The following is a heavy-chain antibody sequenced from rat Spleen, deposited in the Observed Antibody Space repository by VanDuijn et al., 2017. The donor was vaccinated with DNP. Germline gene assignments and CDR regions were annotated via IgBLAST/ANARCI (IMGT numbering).Heavy chain of an antibody. V-gene: IGHV5-7*01. D-gene: IGHD1-12*02. CDR2: ISHDGRDT. Sequence: EVQLVETGGGLVQPGRSLKLSCVASGFTFSDHNMAWVRQAPKKGLEWVAIISHDGRDTYYRDSVKGRFTISRDNAKSTLYLQMNSLRSEDTATYYCARSNTYYDGTYYYWYFDFWGPGTMVTVSS. J-gene: IGHJ1*01. CDR3: ARSNTYYDGTYYYWYFDF. CDR1: GFTFSDHN.